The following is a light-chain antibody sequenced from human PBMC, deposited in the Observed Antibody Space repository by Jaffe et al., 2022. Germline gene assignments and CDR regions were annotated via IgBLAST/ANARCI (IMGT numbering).Light chain of an antibody. Sequence: EIVLTQSPATLSLSPGERATLSCRASQSVSSNLAWYQQKPGQAPRLLIYDASNRATGIPARFSGSGSGTDFTLTISSLEPEDFAVYSCQQRSSWPLTFGGGTKVEIK. CDR1: QSVSSN. J-gene: IGKJ4*01. CDR3: QQRSSWPLT. V-gene: IGKV3-11*01. CDR2: DAS.